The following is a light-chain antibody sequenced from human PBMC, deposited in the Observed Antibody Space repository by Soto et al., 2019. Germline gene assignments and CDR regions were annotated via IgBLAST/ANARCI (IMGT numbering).Light chain of an antibody. V-gene: IGKV3D-20*02. CDR1: QSVSSNY. J-gene: IGKJ5*01. CDR2: DTS. CDR3: QQRSNWPPIT. Sequence: EIVMTQSPATLSVPPGERATLSCRASQSVSSNYLAWYQQKPGQAPRLLIYDTSNRATGIPARFSGSGSGTDFTLTTSSLEPEDFAVYYCQQRSNWPPITFGQGTRLEIK.